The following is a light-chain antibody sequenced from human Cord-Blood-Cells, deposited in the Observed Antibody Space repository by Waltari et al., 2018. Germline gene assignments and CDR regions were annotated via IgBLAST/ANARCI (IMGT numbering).Light chain of an antibody. Sequence: SYELTQPPSVSVSPGQTARIPCSGDALPKQHAYWYQQKPGQAPVLVIYKDRERPSGIPERFSGSSSGTTVTLTISGVQAEDEADYYCQSADSSGTYVFGTGTKVTVL. V-gene: IGLV3-25*03. CDR1: ALPKQH. J-gene: IGLJ1*01. CDR3: QSADSSGTYV. CDR2: KDR.